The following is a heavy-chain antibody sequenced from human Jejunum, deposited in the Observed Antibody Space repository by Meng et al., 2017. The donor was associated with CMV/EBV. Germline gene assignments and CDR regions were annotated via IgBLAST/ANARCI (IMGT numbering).Heavy chain of an antibody. Sequence: SFADFAMYWIRQVPGKGLEWVSGIHWNSGSIGYADSVKGRFTISRDNAKNSLYLQMNSLRPEDTALYYCAKATIAGRRGYGMDVWGQGTTVTVSS. J-gene: IGHJ6*02. D-gene: IGHD2-15*01. CDR1: SFADFA. CDR3: AKATIAGRRGYGMDV. CDR2: IHWNSGSI. V-gene: IGHV3-9*01.